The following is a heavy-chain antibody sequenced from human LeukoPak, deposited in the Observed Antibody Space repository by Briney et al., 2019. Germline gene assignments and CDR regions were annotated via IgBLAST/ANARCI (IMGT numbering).Heavy chain of an antibody. V-gene: IGHV1-69*06. CDR1: GGTFSSYA. CDR3: ARAPENYCSGGSCYPFNV. J-gene: IGHJ6*04. CDR2: IIPIFGTA. D-gene: IGHD2-15*01. Sequence: GASVKVSCKASGGTFSSYAISWVRQAPGQGLEWMGGIIPIFGTANYAQKFQGRVTITADKSTSTAYMGLSSLRSEDTAVYYCARAPENYCSGGSCYPFNVWGKGTTVTASS.